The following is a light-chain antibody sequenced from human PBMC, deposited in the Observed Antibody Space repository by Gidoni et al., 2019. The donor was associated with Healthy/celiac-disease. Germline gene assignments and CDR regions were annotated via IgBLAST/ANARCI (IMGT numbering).Light chain of an antibody. CDR3: QSYDSSLSGYV. Sequence: HSVLTQPPSVSVAPGEMVTISCTGSSSNIGAGYDVHWYQQLPGTAPKLLIYGNSNRPSGVTDRFSGSKSGTSASLAITGLQAEDEADYYCQSYDSSLSGYVFGTGTKVTVL. V-gene: IGLV1-40*01. CDR1: SSNIGAGYD. J-gene: IGLJ1*01. CDR2: GNS.